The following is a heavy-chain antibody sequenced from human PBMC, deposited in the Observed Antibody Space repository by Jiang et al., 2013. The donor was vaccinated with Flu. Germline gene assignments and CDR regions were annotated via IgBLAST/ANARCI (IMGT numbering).Heavy chain of an antibody. CDR2: IIPFFGKA. J-gene: IGHJ6*02. Sequence: GAEVKKPGSSVEVSCKASGGTFNTYTINWVRQAPGQGLEWMGGIIPFFGKADYARRFQGRVTITADDSATTAYMELTNLISEDTAVYFCAIDLVRGGVWGQGTTVTVSS. CDR3: AIDLVRGGV. V-gene: IGHV1-69*01. CDR1: GGTFNTYT. D-gene: IGHD3-10*01.